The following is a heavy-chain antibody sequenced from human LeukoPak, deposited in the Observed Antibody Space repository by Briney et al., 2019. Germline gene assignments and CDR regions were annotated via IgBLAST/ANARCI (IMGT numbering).Heavy chain of an antibody. J-gene: IGHJ6*04. Sequence: GSLRLSCAASGFTFNTYSMNWVRQAPGKGLEWVSSITRSSYIYYADSVKGRFTISRDNAKNSLYLQINSLRAEDTAVYYCAELGITMIGGVWGKGTTVTISS. CDR1: GFTFNTYS. V-gene: IGHV3-21*01. CDR3: AELGITMIGGV. D-gene: IGHD3-10*02. CDR2: ITRSSYI.